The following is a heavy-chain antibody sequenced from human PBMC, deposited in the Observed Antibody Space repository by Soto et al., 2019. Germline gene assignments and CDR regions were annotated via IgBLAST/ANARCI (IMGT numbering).Heavy chain of an antibody. V-gene: IGHV3-30-3*01. J-gene: IGHJ3*01. CDR3: ARDPGIAARPRSYAFDL. CDR1: GFTFSSYA. CDR2: MSYDGSNK. Sequence: QVQLVKSGGGVVQPGRSLRLSCAASGFTFSSYAMHWVRQAPGKGLEWVAVMSYDGSNKYYADSVKGRFTISRDNSKNTLYLQMNSLRAEDTAVYYCARDPGIAARPRSYAFDLWGQGTMVTVSS. D-gene: IGHD6-6*01.